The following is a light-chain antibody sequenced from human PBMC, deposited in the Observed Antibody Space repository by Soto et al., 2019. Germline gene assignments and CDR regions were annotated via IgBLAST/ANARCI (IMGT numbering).Light chain of an antibody. CDR1: SSNIGAGYD. V-gene: IGLV1-40*01. CDR2: GNS. J-gene: IGLJ2*01. Sequence: QSVLTQPPSVSGAPGQRVTISCTGSSSNIGAGYDVHWYQQLPGTAPKLLIYGNSNRPSGVPDRFSGSKSGTSVSLAITGLQAEDEADYYCQSYDSSLGVVFGGGTKLTVL. CDR3: QSYDSSLGVV.